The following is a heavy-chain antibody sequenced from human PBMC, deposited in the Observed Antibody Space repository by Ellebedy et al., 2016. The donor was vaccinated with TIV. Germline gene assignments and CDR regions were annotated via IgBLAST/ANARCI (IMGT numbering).Heavy chain of an antibody. J-gene: IGHJ5*01. CDR3: ARNPPTYNWVDS. CDR1: DGSVSSSSYY. CDR2: VYYSGST. V-gene: IGHV4-39*01. Sequence: PSETLSLTCSVSDGSVSSSSYYWAWIRQPPGKGLEWIGSVYYSGSTYYNPSLKSRVTITVDTSKNQFSLKLRSVTAADTAVYYCARNPPTYNWVDSWGQGTLVTVSS.